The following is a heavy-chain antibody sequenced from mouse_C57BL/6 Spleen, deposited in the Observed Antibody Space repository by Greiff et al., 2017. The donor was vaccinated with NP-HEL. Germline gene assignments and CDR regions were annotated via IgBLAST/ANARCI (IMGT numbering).Heavy chain of an antibody. CDR1: GYSITSGYY. V-gene: IGHV3-6*01. J-gene: IGHJ1*03. Sequence: DVQLQESGPGLVKPSQSLSLTCSVTGYSITSGYYWNWIRQFPGNKLEWMGYISYDGSNNYNPSLKNRISITRDTSKNQFFLKLNSVTTEDTATYYCARFTTVVAPRYFDVWGTGTTVTVSS. CDR3: ARFTTVVAPRYFDV. CDR2: ISYDGSN. D-gene: IGHD1-1*01.